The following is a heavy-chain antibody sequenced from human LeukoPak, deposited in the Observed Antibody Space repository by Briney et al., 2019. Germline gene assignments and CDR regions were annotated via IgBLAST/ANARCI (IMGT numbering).Heavy chain of an antibody. CDR3: ARVAVTTGYYYYYMDV. CDR2: IYISGST. CDR1: GGSISSYY. D-gene: IGHD2-21*02. J-gene: IGHJ6*03. V-gene: IGHV4-4*07. Sequence: SETLSLTCTVSGGSISSYYWSWIRQPAGKGLEWIGRIYISGSTNYNPSLKSRVTISVDTSKNQFSLKLSSVTAADTAVYYCARVAVTTGYYYYYMDVWGKGTTVTVSS.